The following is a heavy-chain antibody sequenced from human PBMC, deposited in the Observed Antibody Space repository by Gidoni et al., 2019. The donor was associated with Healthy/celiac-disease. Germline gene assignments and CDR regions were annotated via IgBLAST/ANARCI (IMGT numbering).Heavy chain of an antibody. CDR3: ANPPPGVVVAATPYYYYMDV. Sequence: EVQLLESGGGLVQPGGSLRLSCAASGFTFSSYAMSWVRQAPGKGLEWVSAISGSGGSTYSADSGKGRFTNSRDNSKNTRYLQMNSLRAEDTAVYYCANPPPGVVVAATPYYYYMDVWGKGTTVTVSS. D-gene: IGHD2-15*01. V-gene: IGHV3-23*01. CDR1: GFTFSSYA. J-gene: IGHJ6*03. CDR2: ISGSGGST.